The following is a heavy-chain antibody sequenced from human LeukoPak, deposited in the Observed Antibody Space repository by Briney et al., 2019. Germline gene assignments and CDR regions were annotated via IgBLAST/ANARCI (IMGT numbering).Heavy chain of an antibody. V-gene: IGHV5-51*01. Sequence: RGAPLQISCKGSGSSFTSYWIGWVRQMPGKGLEWMGIIYPGDSDTRYSPSFQGQVTISADKSISTAYPQWSSLKASDTAMYYCARRGLYGDYVAAFDIWGQGTMVTVSS. CDR2: IYPGDSDT. CDR1: GSSFTSYW. J-gene: IGHJ3*02. CDR3: ARRGLYGDYVAAFDI. D-gene: IGHD4-17*01.